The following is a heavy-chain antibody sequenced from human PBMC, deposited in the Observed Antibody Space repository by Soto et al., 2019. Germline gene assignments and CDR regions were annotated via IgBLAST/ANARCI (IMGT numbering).Heavy chain of an antibody. J-gene: IGHJ6*02. CDR2: ISAYNGNT. CDR1: GYSFTTYG. V-gene: IGHV1-18*01. Sequence: QVQLVQSGGEVKKPGASVKVSCKTSGYSFTTYGISWVRQAPGEGREWMGWISAYNGNTNYAQKLQDRVTMTTDTSTSTAYMELRSVGYDDTAVYYCAREGPAPYYYYGMDVWGQGSTVTVSS. CDR3: AREGPAPYYYYGMDV.